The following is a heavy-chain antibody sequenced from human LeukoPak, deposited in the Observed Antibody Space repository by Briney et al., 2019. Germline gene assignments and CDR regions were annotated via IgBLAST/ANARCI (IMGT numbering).Heavy chain of an antibody. CDR1: GGSISSGGYS. J-gene: IGHJ4*02. CDR3: ARGFRLYHSDY. Sequence: SETLSLTCAVSGGSISSGGYSWSWIRQPPGKGLEWIGYIYHSGSTYYNPSLKSRVTISVDRSKNQFSLKLSSVTAADTAVYYCARGFRLYHSDYRGQGTLVTVSS. CDR2: IYHSGST. V-gene: IGHV4-30-2*01. D-gene: IGHD2-15*01.